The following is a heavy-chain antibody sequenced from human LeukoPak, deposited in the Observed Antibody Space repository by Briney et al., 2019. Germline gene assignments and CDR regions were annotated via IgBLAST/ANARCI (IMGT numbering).Heavy chain of an antibody. J-gene: IGHJ4*02. CDR3: ARVRLGSGWSLFDF. CDR2: IYSGGST. Sequence: GGSLTLSCAASGFTVSSNYMSWVRQAPGKGLEWVSVIYSGGSTYYADSVKGRFTISRHISQNTLYLQMNSLRAEDTAVYYCARVRLGSGWSLFDFWGQGTLFTFSS. V-gene: IGHV3-53*04. CDR1: GFTVSSNY. D-gene: IGHD6-19*01.